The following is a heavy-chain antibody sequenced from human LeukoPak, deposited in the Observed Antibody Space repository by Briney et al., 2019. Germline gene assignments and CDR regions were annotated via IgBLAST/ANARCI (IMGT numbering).Heavy chain of an antibody. CDR1: DGSISSYY. J-gene: IGHJ4*02. V-gene: IGHV4-4*07. CDR2: IYTTGST. Sequence: SETLSLTCTVSDGSISSYYWSWIRQPAGKGLEWIGRIYTTGSTNYNPSLKSRVTISVDTSKNQFSLKLSSVTAADTAVYYCARLLMLGDNFDYWGQGTLVTVSS. D-gene: IGHD2-21*02. CDR3: ARLLMLGDNFDY.